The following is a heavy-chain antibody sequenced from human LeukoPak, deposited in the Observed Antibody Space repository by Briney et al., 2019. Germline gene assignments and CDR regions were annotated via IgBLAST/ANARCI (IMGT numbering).Heavy chain of an antibody. D-gene: IGHD4-17*01. CDR2: INPSGGST. Sequence: ASVKVSCKASGYTFSNYYMHWVRQAPGQGLEWMGIINPSGGSTNYAQKFQGRVTMTRDTSTSTVYMELSTLRSEDTAVYYCARSAVTTGVTGFDYWGQGTLVTVSS. CDR1: GYTFSNYY. J-gene: IGHJ4*02. V-gene: IGHV1-46*01. CDR3: ARSAVTTGVTGFDY.